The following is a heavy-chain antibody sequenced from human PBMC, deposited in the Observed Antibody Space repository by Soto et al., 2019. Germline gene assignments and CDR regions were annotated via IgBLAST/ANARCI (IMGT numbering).Heavy chain of an antibody. CDR3: ARGRGEVDY. D-gene: IGHD3-16*01. CDR1: DGSFSDYY. J-gene: IGHJ4*02. Sequence: SETLSLTCAVYDGSFSDYYWNWIRQAPGKGLEWIGEIKHGGSTNYNPSLKTRGTMSIDTSKNQVSLKVNSVTAAEKAMYYCARGRGEVDYWGQGTLVTVSS. V-gene: IGHV4-34*01. CDR2: IKHGGST.